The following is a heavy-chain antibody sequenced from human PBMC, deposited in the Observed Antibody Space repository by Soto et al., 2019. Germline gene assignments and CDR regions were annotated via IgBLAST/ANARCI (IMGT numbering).Heavy chain of an antibody. D-gene: IGHD4-17*01. J-gene: IGHJ5*02. CDR3: VHPRSTVQIPPT. Sequence: PGGSLRLSCSASGFTFSMFSMHWVRQAPGKGLEYVSGISSNGDSTYYAGSVKGRFTISRDNSKNTLYLQMSSLRAVDTAVYYCVHPRSTVQIPPTWGQGTLVTVSS. V-gene: IGHV3-64D*06. CDR1: GFTFSMFS. CDR2: ISSNGDST.